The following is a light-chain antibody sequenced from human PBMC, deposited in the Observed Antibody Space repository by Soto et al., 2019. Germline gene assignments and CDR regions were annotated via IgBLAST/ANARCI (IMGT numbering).Light chain of an antibody. CDR2: EVS. CDR1: SSDVGDYNY. J-gene: IGLJ2*01. V-gene: IGLV2-14*01. Sequence: QSVLTQPASVSGSPGQSITFSCTGTSSDVGDYNYVSWYQQHPGKAPKLMIYEVSNRPSGVSNRFSGSKSGNTASLTISGLQAEDEADYYCNSYTSSSTLVVFGGGTQLTVL. CDR3: NSYTSSSTLVV.